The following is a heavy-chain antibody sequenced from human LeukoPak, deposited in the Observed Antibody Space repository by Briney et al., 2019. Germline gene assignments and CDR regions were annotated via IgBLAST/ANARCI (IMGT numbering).Heavy chain of an antibody. CDR2: ISTSSNYI. V-gene: IGHV3-21*01. Sequence: GGPLRLSCAASGFTFSSYSMNWVRQAPGKGLEWVSSISTSSNYIYYADSVKGRFTVSRDNAKDSLYLQMNSLRAEDTGVYYCARDSSGWSNWFDPWGQGTLVTVSS. D-gene: IGHD6-19*01. CDR1: GFTFSSYS. CDR3: ARDSSGWSNWFDP. J-gene: IGHJ5*02.